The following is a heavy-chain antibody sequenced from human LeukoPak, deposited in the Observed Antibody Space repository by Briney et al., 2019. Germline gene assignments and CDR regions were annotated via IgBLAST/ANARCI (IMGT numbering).Heavy chain of an antibody. V-gene: IGHV3-74*01. Sequence: HPGGSLRLSCAASGFTISNYWMHWVRQAPGKGLVWVSRISSDGTNTNYADSVKGRFTISRDNAKNTLYLQMNSLRAEDTAVYYCARGLGPGPYFDYWGQGTLVTVSS. CDR1: GFTISNYW. D-gene: IGHD1-14*01. CDR2: ISSDGTNT. CDR3: ARGLGPGPYFDY. J-gene: IGHJ4*02.